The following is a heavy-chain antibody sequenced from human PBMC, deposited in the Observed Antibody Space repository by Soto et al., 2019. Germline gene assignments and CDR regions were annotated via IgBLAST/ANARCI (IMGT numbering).Heavy chain of an antibody. V-gene: IGHV3-7*05. CDR3: ARDYSSSWSYYYYGMDV. CDR1: GFTFSSYW. J-gene: IGHJ6*02. CDR2: IKQDGSEK. Sequence: GGSLRLSCAASGFTFSSYWMSWVRQAPGKGLEWVANIKQDGSEKYYVDSVKGRFTISRDNAKNSLYLQMNSLRAEDTAVYYCARDYSSSWSYYYYGMDVWGQGTTVTVSS. D-gene: IGHD6-13*01.